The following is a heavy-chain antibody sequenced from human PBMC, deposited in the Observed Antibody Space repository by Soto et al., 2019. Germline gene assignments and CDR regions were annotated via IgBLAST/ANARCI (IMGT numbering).Heavy chain of an antibody. J-gene: IGHJ6*02. CDR2: IKQDGSEK. Sequence: QPXGCLRLSCSASGFTFSSYWMSWVRQAPGEGLEWVANIKQDGSEKYYVDSVKGRFTISRDNAKNSLYLQMNSLRAEDTAVYYCERVGYYYYYGMDVWGQGTTVTV. CDR3: ERVGYYYYYGMDV. V-gene: IGHV3-7*01. CDR1: GFTFSSYW.